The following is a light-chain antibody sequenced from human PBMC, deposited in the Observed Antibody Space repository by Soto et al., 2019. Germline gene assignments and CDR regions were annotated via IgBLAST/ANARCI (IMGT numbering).Light chain of an antibody. CDR3: QQYDDVPIT. CDR2: AAS. J-gene: IGKJ5*01. V-gene: IGKV3-20*01. Sequence: EIVLTQSPVTLALSPGERATVSCRASQSLDNNYLAWYQQKPGQAPRLLMSAASSRATGIPDRFRGSGSGTDFTLTIIRLQPEDFAVYYCQQYDDVPITFGQGTRLEIK. CDR1: QSLDNNY.